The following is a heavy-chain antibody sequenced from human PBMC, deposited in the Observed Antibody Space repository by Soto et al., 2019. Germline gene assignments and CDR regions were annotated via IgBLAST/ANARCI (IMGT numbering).Heavy chain of an antibody. Sequence: GESLKISCKGSGYSFTSYWIGWVRQMPGKGLEWMGIIYPGDSDTRYSPSFQGQVTISADKSISTAYLQWSSLKASDTAMYYCARVKDTAMVTARYYYGMDVWGQGTTVTVSS. J-gene: IGHJ6*02. CDR3: ARVKDTAMVTARYYYGMDV. V-gene: IGHV5-51*01. CDR1: GYSFTSYW. D-gene: IGHD5-18*01. CDR2: IYPGDSDT.